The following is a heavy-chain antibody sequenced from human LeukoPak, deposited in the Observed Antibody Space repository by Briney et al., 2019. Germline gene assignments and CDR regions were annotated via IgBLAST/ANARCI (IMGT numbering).Heavy chain of an antibody. J-gene: IGHJ4*02. CDR1: GFTFSNAW. CDR2: IKSKTDGGTT. V-gene: IGHV3-15*01. Sequence: GGSLRLSCAASGFTFSNAWMSWVRQAPGKGLEWVGRIKSKTDGGTTDYAAPVKGRFTISRDDSKNTPYLQMNSLKTEDTAVYYCTTSIGYCSGGSCYSSDYWGQGTLVTVSS. CDR3: TTSIGYCSGGSCYSSDY. D-gene: IGHD2-15*01.